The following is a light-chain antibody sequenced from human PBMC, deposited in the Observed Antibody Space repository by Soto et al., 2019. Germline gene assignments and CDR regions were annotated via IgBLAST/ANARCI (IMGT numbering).Light chain of an antibody. CDR3: HHYNNWPQT. CDR1: QSVSSN. J-gene: IGKJ2*01. Sequence: EIVMTQSPDTLSMSPGERATLSCRASQSVSSNLAWYQQKPGQAPRLLIYGASTRATGIPARFSGSGSGTEFTLTISSLQSEDFAVYYCHHYNNWPQTFGQGTKLEIK. V-gene: IGKV3-15*01. CDR2: GAS.